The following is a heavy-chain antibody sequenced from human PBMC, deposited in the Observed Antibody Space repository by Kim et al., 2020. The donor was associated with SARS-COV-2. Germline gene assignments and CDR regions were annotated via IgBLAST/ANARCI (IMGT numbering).Heavy chain of an antibody. D-gene: IGHD2-2*01. V-gene: IGHV3-23*01. Sequence: DRLTTSRDNAKNTLYLQMNSLRAEDTAVYYCAKFGEVVPAATFPNNWFDPWGQGTLVTVSS. J-gene: IGHJ5*02. CDR3: AKFGEVVPAATFPNNWFDP.